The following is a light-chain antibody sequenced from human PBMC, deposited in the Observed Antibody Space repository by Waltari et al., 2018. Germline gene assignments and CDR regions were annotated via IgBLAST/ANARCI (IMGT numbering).Light chain of an antibody. J-gene: IGKJ4*01. CDR2: DTS. Sequence: EIVLTQSPATLSLSPGERATLSCRASQSLSSYLAWYQQKPGQAPRLLIYDTSNRATGIPDRFSGSGSGTDFTLTISSLEPEDFAVYYCQQRNNWPPLLTFGGGAKVEIK. CDR1: QSLSSY. CDR3: QQRNNWPPLLT. V-gene: IGKV3-11*01.